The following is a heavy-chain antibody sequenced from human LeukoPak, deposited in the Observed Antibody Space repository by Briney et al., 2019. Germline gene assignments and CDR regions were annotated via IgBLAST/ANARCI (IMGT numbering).Heavy chain of an antibody. Sequence: ASVKASCKAFGPTFTRYDTNWVRQATGQGLEWMGWMNPKRGNTGYAQKFKGRVTITRNTSISTAYMELSSLRSEDTAVYYCARARDGLDYWGQGTLVTVSS. CDR3: ARARDGLDY. CDR1: GPTFTRYD. CDR2: MNPKRGNT. J-gene: IGHJ4*02. V-gene: IGHV1-8*03. D-gene: IGHD5-24*01.